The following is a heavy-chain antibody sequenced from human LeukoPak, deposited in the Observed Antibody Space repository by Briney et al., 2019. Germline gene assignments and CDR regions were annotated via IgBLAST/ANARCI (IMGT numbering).Heavy chain of an antibody. V-gene: IGHV4-30-4*01. J-gene: IGHJ6*02. D-gene: IGHD4-11*01. Sequence: SETLSLTCTVSGGSISSGDYYWSWIRQPPGKGLEWIVYIYYSGSTYYNPSLKSRVTISVDTSKNQFSLKLSSGTAADTAVYYCARDTVTLPYYYYGMDVWGQGTTVTVSS. CDR1: GGSISSGDYY. CDR3: ARDTVTLPYYYYGMDV. CDR2: IYYSGST.